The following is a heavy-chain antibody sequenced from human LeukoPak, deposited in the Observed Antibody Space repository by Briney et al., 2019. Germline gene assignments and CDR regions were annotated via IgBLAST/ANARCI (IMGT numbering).Heavy chain of an antibody. CDR2: IYHGGST. CDR3: GRVVGAIPSYMDV. V-gene: IGHV4-38-2*02. Sequence: SETLSLTCTVSGYSISSGYYWGWIRQSPGKGLEWIGSIYHGGSTYYNPSLRSRVIVSVDTSKNQFSLKLSSVTAADTAVYYCGRVVGAIPSYMDVWGKGTTVTVS. D-gene: IGHD1-26*01. J-gene: IGHJ6*03. CDR1: GYSISSGYY.